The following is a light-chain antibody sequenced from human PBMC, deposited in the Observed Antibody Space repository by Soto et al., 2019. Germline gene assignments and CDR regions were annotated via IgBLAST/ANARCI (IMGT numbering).Light chain of an antibody. CDR2: GAS. CDR1: QSVSNNY. J-gene: IGKJ5*01. CDR3: QQYGSSAPIT. V-gene: IGKV3-20*01. Sequence: DIVLTQSPGTLSLSPGERATLSCRASQSVSNNYLAWYQQKPGQAPRLLIYGASNRATGIPDRFSGSGSGTAFTPTISRLEPEDFALYYCQQYGSSAPITFGQGTRLEIK.